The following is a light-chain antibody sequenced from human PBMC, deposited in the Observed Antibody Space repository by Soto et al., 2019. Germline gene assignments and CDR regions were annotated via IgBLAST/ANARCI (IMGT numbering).Light chain of an antibody. CDR3: TSYTSSSTLL. V-gene: IGLV2-14*01. J-gene: IGLJ1*01. Sequence: QSVLTQPASVSGSPGQSITISCTGTSSDVGGYNFVSWYQHHPGKAPKLMIYEVSSRPSGVSNRFSGSKSGNTASLTISGLQAADESDYYCTSYTSSSTLLFGTGTKLTVL. CDR1: SSDVGGYNF. CDR2: EVS.